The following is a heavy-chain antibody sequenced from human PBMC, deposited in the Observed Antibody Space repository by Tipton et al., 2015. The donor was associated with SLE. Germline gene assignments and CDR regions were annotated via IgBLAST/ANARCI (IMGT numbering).Heavy chain of an antibody. J-gene: IGHJ3*02. CDR2: IYNIGVT. D-gene: IGHD3-10*01. Sequence: TLSLTCTVSGGSVSFYYWSWIRQPPGKGLEWIGYIYNIGVTNYNPSLKSRFTISVDASKDQLSLRLNSVTAADTAVYYCARSNIIEPGAFDIWGQGTMVTVSS. V-gene: IGHV4-59*02. CDR3: ARSNIIEPGAFDI. CDR1: GGSVSFYY.